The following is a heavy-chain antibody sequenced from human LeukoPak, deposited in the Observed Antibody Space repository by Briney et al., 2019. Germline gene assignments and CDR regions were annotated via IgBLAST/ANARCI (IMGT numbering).Heavy chain of an antibody. D-gene: IGHD5-18*01. Sequence: AETLCLTCAVSGGSISSYYWSWVRQPPGRGXXXXXXXXXXXXTNYNPAPKSRVTLSADKSKKQFPLKLRSATAADTAVYYCARERKGLPGYSYGTTAGWYFDLWGRGTLVTVSS. CDR2: XXXXXXT. V-gene: IGHV4-59*01. J-gene: IGHJ2*01. CDR3: ARERKGLPGYSYGTTAGWYFDL. CDR1: GGSISSYY.